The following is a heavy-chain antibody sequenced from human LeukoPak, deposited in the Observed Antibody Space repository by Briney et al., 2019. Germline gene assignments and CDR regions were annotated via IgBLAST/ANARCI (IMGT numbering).Heavy chain of an antibody. J-gene: IGHJ6*03. CDR1: GFTFSNYA. V-gene: IGHV3-23*01. CDR2: ISGSASST. Sequence: PGGSLRLSCAASGFTFSNYAMSWVRQAPGKGLEWVSAISGSASSTYYADSVKGRFTISRDNSKNTLYLQMNSLRAEDTAVYYCARDREMATQPRYYYYYYMDVWGKGTTVTVSS. D-gene: IGHD5-24*01. CDR3: ARDREMATQPRYYYYYYMDV.